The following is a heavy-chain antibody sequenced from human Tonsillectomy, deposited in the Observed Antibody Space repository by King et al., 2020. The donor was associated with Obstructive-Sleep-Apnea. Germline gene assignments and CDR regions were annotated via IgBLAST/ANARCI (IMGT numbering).Heavy chain of an antibody. CDR1: GGSISSYY. D-gene: IGHD5-12*01. J-gene: IGHJ4*02. CDR2: LYYSGST. Sequence: QLQESGPGLVKPSETLSLTCTVSGGSISSYYWSWIRQPPGKGLEWIGYLYYSGSTNYNPSLKSRVTISVDKSKNQFSLKLSSVTAADTAGYYCASSSYDYFDYWGQGTLVTVSS. V-gene: IGHV4-59*01. CDR3: ASSSYDYFDY.